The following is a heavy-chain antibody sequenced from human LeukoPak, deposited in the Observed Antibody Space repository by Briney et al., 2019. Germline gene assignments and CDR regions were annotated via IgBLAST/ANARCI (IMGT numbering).Heavy chain of an antibody. D-gene: IGHD2-2*01. CDR3: ARSPCSSTRCYHS. CDR2: IRSSSKYT. CDR1: GFPFSDYY. Sequence: GGSLRLSCAASGFPFSDYYMSWVRQAPGKGLEWVSYIRSSSKYTNYVDSVKGRFTISRDNAKNSLNLQMNSLRVEDTAVYYCARSPCSSTRCYHSWGQGTLVTVSS. V-gene: IGHV3-11*06. J-gene: IGHJ5*02.